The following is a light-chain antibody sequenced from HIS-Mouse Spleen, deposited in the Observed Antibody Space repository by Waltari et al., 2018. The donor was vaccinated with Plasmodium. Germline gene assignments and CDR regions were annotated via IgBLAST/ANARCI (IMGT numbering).Light chain of an antibody. V-gene: IGKV3-15*01. CDR3: QQYKNWPPYT. CDR1: QSVSSN. Sequence: EIVMTQSPATLSVSPGERATLSCRASQSVSSNLAWYQQKPVQAPRLLLYGASTRATGIPARCSGSGSGTEFTLTISSLQSEDFAVYYCQQYKNWPPYTFGQGTKLEIK. CDR2: GAS. J-gene: IGKJ2*01.